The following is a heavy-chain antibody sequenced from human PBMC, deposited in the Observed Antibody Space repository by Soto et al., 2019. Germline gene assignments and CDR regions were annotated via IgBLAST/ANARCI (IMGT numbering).Heavy chain of an antibody. D-gene: IGHD5-12*01. J-gene: IGHJ3*02. Sequence: GGSLRLSCAASGFTGSSNYMSWVRQSPGKGLEWVSVIYSGGSTYYADSVKGRFTISRDNSKNTLYLQMNSLRAEDTAVYYCAREIPGRDGYNYDAFDIWGQGTMVTVSS. CDR2: IYSGGST. CDR1: GFTGSSNY. CDR3: AREIPGRDGYNYDAFDI. V-gene: IGHV3-53*01.